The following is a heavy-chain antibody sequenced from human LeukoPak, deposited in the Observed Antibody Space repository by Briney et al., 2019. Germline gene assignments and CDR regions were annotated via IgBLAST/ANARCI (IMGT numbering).Heavy chain of an antibody. D-gene: IGHD5-18*01. CDR3: ARVGAWIQFDP. CDR2: IIPIFGIA. V-gene: IGHV1-69*04. Sequence: SVKVSCKASVGTFSSYAISWVRQAPGQGLEWMGRIIPIFGIANYAQKFQGRVTITADKSTSTAYMELSSLRSEDTAVYYCARVGAWIQFDPWGQGTLVTVSS. CDR1: VGTFSSYA. J-gene: IGHJ5*02.